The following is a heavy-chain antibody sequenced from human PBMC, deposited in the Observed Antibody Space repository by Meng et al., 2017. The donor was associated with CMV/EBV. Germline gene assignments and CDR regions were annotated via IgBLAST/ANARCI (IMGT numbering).Heavy chain of an antibody. CDR1: GGSISSSSYY. V-gene: IGHV4-39*07. D-gene: IGHD2-2*01. J-gene: IGHJ4*02. Sequence: GSLRLSCTVSGGSISSSSYYWGWIRQPPGKGLEWIGSIYYSGSTYYNPSLKSRVTISVDTSKNQFSLKLSSVTAADTVVYYCARDTIVVVPAASGGFDYWGQGTLVTVSS. CDR3: ARDTIVVVPAASGGFDY. CDR2: IYYSGST.